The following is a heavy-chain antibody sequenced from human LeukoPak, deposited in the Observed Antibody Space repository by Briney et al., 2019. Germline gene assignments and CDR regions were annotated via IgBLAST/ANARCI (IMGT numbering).Heavy chain of an antibody. Sequence: SETLSLTCTVSGGSVSSGSYYWSWTRQPPGKGLEWIGYIYYSGSTNYNPSLKSRVTISVDTSKNQFSLKLSSVTAADTAVYYCASLSRPGYCSSTSCYGWGQGTLVTVSS. V-gene: IGHV4-61*01. J-gene: IGHJ4*02. CDR3: ASLSRPGYCSSTSCYG. CDR2: IYYSGST. CDR1: GGSVSSGSYY. D-gene: IGHD2-2*01.